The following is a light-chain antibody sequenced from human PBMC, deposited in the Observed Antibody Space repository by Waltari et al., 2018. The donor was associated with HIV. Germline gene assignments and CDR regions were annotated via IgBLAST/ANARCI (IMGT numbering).Light chain of an antibody. V-gene: IGLV1-40*01. CDR1: SSNIGSGYD. J-gene: IGLJ3*02. CDR2: ATT. CDR3: QSYDSSLSGWV. Sequence: QSVLTQPPSVSGAPGQRVSISCSGGSSNIGSGYDVHWYQQFPGRAPKVLIYATTHRPSGDPDRFSGSKSGYSASLVITGLQAEDDADYYCQSYDSSLSGWVFGGGTKLTVL.